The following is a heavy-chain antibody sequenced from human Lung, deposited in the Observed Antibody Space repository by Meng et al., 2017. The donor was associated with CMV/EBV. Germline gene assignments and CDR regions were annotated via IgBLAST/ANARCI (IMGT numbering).Heavy chain of an antibody. D-gene: IGHD6-6*01. CDR2: INHNSGGT. CDR1: GYTFTGYY. V-gene: IGHV1-2*02. J-gene: IGHJ6*04. Sequence: ASXXASXKASGYTFTGYYRHWVRQDLGKGLEWMGWINHNSGGTNYAQKFQGRPIMTRDTYISTASMGLSSRRSDDTTVYYCATLGGHSSSSYYYYSYGRDVWXKGTXVTVSS. CDR3: ATLGGHSSSSYYYYSYGRDV.